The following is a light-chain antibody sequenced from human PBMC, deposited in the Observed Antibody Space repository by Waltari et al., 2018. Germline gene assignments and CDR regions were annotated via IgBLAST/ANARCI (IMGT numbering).Light chain of an antibody. Sequence: DIQMTQSPSTLSASVGDRVNITCRASQSISSWLAWYQQKPGKAPKLLIYKSSSLESGVPSRFSGSGSGTEFTLTISSLQPDDFATYYCQQYNIYWTFGQGTKVEIK. CDR3: QQYNIYWT. CDR2: KSS. J-gene: IGKJ1*01. V-gene: IGKV1-5*03. CDR1: QSISSW.